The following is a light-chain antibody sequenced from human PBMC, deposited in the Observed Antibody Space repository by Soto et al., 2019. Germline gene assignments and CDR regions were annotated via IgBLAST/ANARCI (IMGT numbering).Light chain of an antibody. Sequence: DIQRTQSPSSLSASVGDRVTITCRASQSISSYLNWYQQKPGKAPKFLIYAASSLQSGVPSRFSGSGSGTDFTLTISSLQPEDFATYYCQQSYNTPLTVGPGTKVDIK. CDR3: QQSYNTPLT. J-gene: IGKJ3*01. CDR1: QSISSY. V-gene: IGKV1-39*01. CDR2: AAS.